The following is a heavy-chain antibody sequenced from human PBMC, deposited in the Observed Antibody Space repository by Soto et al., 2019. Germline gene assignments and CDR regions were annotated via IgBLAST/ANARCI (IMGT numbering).Heavy chain of an antibody. CDR3: ARTIPTVIYYFDY. CDR1: GYTFTSYD. D-gene: IGHD4-17*01. J-gene: IGHJ4*02. Sequence: ASVKVSCKASGYTFTSYDINWVRQATGQGLEWMGWMNPNSGNTGYAQKFQGRVTMTRNTSASTAYMELSSLRSEDTAVYYCARTIPTVIYYFDYWGQGTLVTVSS. V-gene: IGHV1-8*01. CDR2: MNPNSGNT.